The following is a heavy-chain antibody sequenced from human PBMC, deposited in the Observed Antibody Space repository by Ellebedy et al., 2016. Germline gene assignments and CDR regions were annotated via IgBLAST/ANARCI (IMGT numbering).Heavy chain of an antibody. J-gene: IGHJ5*02. CDR3: AKSPRGYDDGYYWFDP. CDR2: IYYSGST. CDR1: GGSISSYY. Sequence: SETLSLTCTVSGGSISSYYWSWIRQPPGKGLECIGYIYYSGSTNYNPSLKSRVTISVDTSKNQFSLKLSSVTAADTAVYYCAKSPRGYDDGYYWFDPWGQGTLVTVSS. D-gene: IGHD5-12*01. V-gene: IGHV4-59*01.